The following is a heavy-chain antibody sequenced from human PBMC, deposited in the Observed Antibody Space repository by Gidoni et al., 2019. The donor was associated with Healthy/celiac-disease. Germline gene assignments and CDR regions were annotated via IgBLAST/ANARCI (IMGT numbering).Heavy chain of an antibody. CDR2: ISYDGSNK. Sequence: QVQLVESGGGVVQPGRSLRLSCAASGFTFSSSGMHWVRQAPGKGLEWVAVISYDGSNKYYADSVKGRFTISRDNSKNTLYLQMNSLRAEDTAVYYCAKDSVVGGYNYFGADYWGQGTLVTVSS. CDR1: GFTFSSSG. CDR3: AKDSVVGGYNYFGADY. V-gene: IGHV3-30*18. D-gene: IGHD5-12*01. J-gene: IGHJ4*02.